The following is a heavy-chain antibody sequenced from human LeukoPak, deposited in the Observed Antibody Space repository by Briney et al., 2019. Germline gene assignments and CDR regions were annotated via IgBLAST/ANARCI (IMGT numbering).Heavy chain of an antibody. D-gene: IGHD1-26*01. V-gene: IGHV5-51*01. CDR1: GYRFTNYW. J-gene: IGHJ4*02. Sequence: GESLKISCKGSGYRFTNYWIGWVRQMPGKGLEWMGIIYPGDSDIRYSPSIQGQVSISADKSISTAYLQWSSLKASDTAMYYCAIRYSGSYNDYWGQGTLVTVSS. CDR3: AIRYSGSYNDY. CDR2: IYPGDSDI.